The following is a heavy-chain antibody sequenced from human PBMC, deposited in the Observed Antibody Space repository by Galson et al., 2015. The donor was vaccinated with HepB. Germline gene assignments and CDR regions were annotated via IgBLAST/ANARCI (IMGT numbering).Heavy chain of an antibody. CDR3: ARELTPLAFSIFGGGYYYYMDV. CDR2: INPNSGGT. V-gene: IGHV1-2*02. J-gene: IGHJ6*03. CDR1: GYTFTGYY. D-gene: IGHD3-3*01. Sequence: SVKVSCKASGYTFTGYYMHWVRQAPGQGLEWMGWINPNSGGTNYAQKFQGRVTMTRDTSISTAYMELSRLRSDDTAVYYCARELTPLAFSIFGGGYYYYMDVWGKGTTVTVSS.